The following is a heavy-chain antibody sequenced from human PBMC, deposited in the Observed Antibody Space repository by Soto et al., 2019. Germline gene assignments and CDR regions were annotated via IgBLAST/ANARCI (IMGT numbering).Heavy chain of an antibody. CDR2: INPNSGGT. V-gene: IGHV1-2*04. Sequence: ASVKVSCKASGYAFTGYYMHWVRQAPGQGLEWMGWINPNSGGTNYAQKFQGWVTMTRDTSISTAYMELSRLRSDDTAVYYCARGTSRTGNSSGSIRYLDLWGRGTLVTVSS. J-gene: IGHJ2*01. CDR1: GYAFTGYY. CDR3: ARGTSRTGNSSGSIRYLDL. D-gene: IGHD6-19*01.